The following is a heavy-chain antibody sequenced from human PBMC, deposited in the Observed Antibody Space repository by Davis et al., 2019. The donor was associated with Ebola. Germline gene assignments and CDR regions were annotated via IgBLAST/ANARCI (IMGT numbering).Heavy chain of an antibody. CDR3: ATYSSGWKPFDY. V-gene: IGHV3-30*04. CDR1: GFTFSSYA. J-gene: IGHJ4*02. Sequence: PGGSLRLSCAASGFTFSSYAMHWVRQAPGKGLEWVTVISYDGSNKYYADSVKGRFTISRDNSKNTLYLQMNSLRAEDTAVYYCATYSSGWKPFDYWGQGTLVTVSS. CDR2: ISYDGSNK. D-gene: IGHD6-19*01.